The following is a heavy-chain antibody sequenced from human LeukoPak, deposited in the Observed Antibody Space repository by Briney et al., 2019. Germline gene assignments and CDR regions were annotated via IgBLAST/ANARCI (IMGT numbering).Heavy chain of an antibody. J-gene: IGHJ5*02. CDR1: GGSFSGYY. CDR2: INRSGST. V-gene: IGHV4-34*01. Sequence: PSETLSLTCAVYGGSFSGYYWIWIRQPPGKGLEWIGEINRSGSTTYNPSLKSRVTISLDTSKNQFSLKLSSVTAADTAVYYCARGVLGCSTSCSSYFDPWGQGTLVTVSS. D-gene: IGHD2-2*01. CDR3: ARGVLGCSTSCSSYFDP.